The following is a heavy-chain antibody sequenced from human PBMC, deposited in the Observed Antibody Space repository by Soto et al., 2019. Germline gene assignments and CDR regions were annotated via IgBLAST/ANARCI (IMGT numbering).Heavy chain of an antibody. D-gene: IGHD3-22*01. CDR1: GFTFSNAW. J-gene: IGHJ3*02. Sequence: GGSLRLSCAASGFTFSNAWMSWVRQAPGKGLEWVGRIKSKTDGGTTDYAAPVKGRFTISRDDSKNTLYLQMNSLKTEDTAVYYCTTADTYYYDSSGYFAFDIWGQGTMVTVSS. V-gene: IGHV3-15*01. CDR3: TTADTYYYDSSGYFAFDI. CDR2: IKSKTDGGTT.